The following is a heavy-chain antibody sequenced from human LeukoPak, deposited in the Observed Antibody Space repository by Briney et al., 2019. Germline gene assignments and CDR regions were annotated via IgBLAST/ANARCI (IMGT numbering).Heavy chain of an antibody. Sequence: PSETLSLTCTVSGGSVSSGSYYWSWIRQPPGKGLEWIGYIYYSGSTNYNPSLKSRVTISVDTSKNQFSLKLSSVTAADTAVYYCARTPYDSSGPGLYYFDYWGQGTLVTVSS. D-gene: IGHD3-22*01. J-gene: IGHJ4*02. CDR2: IYYSGST. CDR3: ARTPYDSSGPGLYYFDY. CDR1: GGSVSSGSYY. V-gene: IGHV4-61*01.